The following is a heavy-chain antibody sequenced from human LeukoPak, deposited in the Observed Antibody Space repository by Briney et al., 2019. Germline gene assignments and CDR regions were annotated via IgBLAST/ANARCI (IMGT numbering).Heavy chain of an antibody. CDR3: ARGDYGARNWFDP. Sequence: GSLRLSCAASGFTFSSYSMNWVRQPPGKGLEWIGEINHSGSTNYNPSLKSRVTISVDTSKNQFSLKLSSVTAADTAVYYCARGDYGARNWFDPWGQGTLVTVSS. CDR1: GFTFSSYS. D-gene: IGHD4-17*01. V-gene: IGHV4-34*01. CDR2: INHSGST. J-gene: IGHJ5*02.